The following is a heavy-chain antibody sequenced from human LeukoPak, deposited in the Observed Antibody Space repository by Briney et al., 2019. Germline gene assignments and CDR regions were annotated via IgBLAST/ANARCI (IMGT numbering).Heavy chain of an antibody. CDR2: IYSSGDT. CDR1: GGSINTYH. D-gene: IGHD2-15*01. Sequence: PSETLSLTCTVSGGSINTYHWSWIRQPAVKGLGWIGHIYSSGDTNYNPSLKSRVTMSVDKSRNEVSLQLTSVTAADTAVYYCARDLRYCSGSTCYSGFDSWGQGTLVTVSS. V-gene: IGHV4-4*07. J-gene: IGHJ4*02. CDR3: ARDLRYCSGSTCYSGFDS.